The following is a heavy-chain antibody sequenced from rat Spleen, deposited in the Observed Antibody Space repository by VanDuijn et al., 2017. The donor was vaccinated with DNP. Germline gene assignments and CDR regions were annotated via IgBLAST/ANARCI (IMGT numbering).Heavy chain of an antibody. J-gene: IGHJ2*01. V-gene: IGHV5S13*01. CDR1: GFTFSKYG. CDR2: ISTSGGSS. D-gene: IGHD1-12*02. Sequence: EVHLVESGGGLVQPGRSLKLSCVASGFTFSKYGMAWVRQAPTKGLEWVAYISTSGGSSYHRDSVKGRFTVSRDNAKSTLYLQMDSLRSEDTATYYCARRATVVTGDFDYWGQGVMVTVSS. CDR3: ARRATVVTGDFDY.